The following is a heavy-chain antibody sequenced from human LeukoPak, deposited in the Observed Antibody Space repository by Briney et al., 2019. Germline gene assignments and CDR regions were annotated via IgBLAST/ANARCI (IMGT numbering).Heavy chain of an antibody. V-gene: IGHV3-53*01. D-gene: IGHD5-18*01. CDR2: IYSGGST. J-gene: IGHJ4*02. CDR3: ARDSAGYSYGSDY. Sequence: GGSLRLSCAASGFTFSSYSMDWVRQAPGKGLEWVSVIYSGGSTYYANSVKGRFTISRDNSKNTLYLQMNSLRAEDTAVYYCARDSAGYSYGSDYWGQGTLVTVSS. CDR1: GFTFSSYS.